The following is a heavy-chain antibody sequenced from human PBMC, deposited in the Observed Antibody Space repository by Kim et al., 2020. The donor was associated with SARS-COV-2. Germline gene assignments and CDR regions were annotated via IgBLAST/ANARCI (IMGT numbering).Heavy chain of an antibody. Sequence: ADSVKGRFTISRDNAKHSLYLQMNSLRAEDTALYYCAKDMAVGSTEYFHHWGQGTLVTVSS. CDR3: AKDMAVGSTEYFHH. V-gene: IGHV3-9*01. D-gene: IGHD6-19*01. J-gene: IGHJ1*01.